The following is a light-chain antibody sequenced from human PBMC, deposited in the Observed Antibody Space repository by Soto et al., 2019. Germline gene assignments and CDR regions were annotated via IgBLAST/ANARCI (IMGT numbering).Light chain of an antibody. V-gene: IGKV3-11*01. CDR3: QQRSNWRLT. Sequence: EIVMTPSQATLSVSPVERATLSCRASQSVSSYLAWYQQKPGQAPRLLIYDASNRATGIPARFSGSGSGTDFTLTISSLEPEDFAVYYCQQRSNWRLTFGGGTKV. CDR1: QSVSSY. J-gene: IGKJ4*01. CDR2: DAS.